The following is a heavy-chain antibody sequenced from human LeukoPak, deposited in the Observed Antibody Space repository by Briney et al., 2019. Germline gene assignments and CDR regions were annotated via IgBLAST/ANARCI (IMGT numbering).Heavy chain of an antibody. CDR1: GFSFGSYA. CDR3: AKDRGSGWPQFDY. Sequence: GGSLRLSCAASGFSFGSYAMSWVRQAPGKGLEWVSAISGRGGSTYYADSVRGRFTISRDNSKNTLYLQMNSLRAEDTAVYYCAKDRGSGWPQFDYWGQGTLVTVSS. J-gene: IGHJ4*02. CDR2: ISGRGGST. V-gene: IGHV3-23*01. D-gene: IGHD6-19*01.